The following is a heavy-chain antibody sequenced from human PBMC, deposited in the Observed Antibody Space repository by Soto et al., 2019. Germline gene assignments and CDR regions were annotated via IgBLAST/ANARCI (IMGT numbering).Heavy chain of an antibody. CDR1: GGSISSYY. D-gene: IGHD6-19*01. Sequence: QVQLQESGPGLVKPSETLSLTCTVSGGSISSYYWSWIRQPPGKGLEWIGYIYYSGSTNYKSPLRSRVTTSVDTSNNQFSLKLTSVTAADTAVYYCVRSSAGNYIGYFDLWGRGTLVTVSS. CDR3: VRSSAGNYIGYFDL. V-gene: IGHV4-59*01. CDR2: IYYSGST. J-gene: IGHJ2*01.